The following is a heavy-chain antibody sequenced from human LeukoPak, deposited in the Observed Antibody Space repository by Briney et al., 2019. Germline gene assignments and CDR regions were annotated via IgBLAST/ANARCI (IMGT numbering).Heavy chain of an antibody. J-gene: IGHJ4*02. Sequence: SETLSLTCAVSGYSISSGYYWGWIRQPPGKGLEWIGYIYYSGSTNYNPSLKSRVTISVDTSKNQFSLKLSSVTAADTAVYYCARECSSTSCYGYYFDYWGQGTLVTVSS. CDR3: ARECSSTSCYGYYFDY. CDR1: GYSISSGYY. V-gene: IGHV4-61*01. CDR2: IYYSGST. D-gene: IGHD2-2*01.